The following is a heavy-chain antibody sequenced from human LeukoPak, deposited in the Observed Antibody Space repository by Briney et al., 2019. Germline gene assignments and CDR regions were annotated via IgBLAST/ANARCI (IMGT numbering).Heavy chain of an antibody. V-gene: IGHV4-59*01. Sequence: PSETLSLTCTVSGGSISSYCWSWIRQPPGKGLEWIWYIYYSGSTNYNPSLKSRVTISVDTSKNQFSLKLSSVTAADTAVYYCASSYYDILTGYYNPVNWFDPWGQGTLVTVSS. J-gene: IGHJ5*02. CDR3: ASSYYDILTGYYNPVNWFDP. CDR2: IYYSGST. CDR1: GGSISSYC. D-gene: IGHD3-9*01.